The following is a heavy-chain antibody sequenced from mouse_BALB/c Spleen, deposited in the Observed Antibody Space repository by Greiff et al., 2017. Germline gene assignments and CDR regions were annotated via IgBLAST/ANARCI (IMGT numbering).Heavy chain of an antibody. D-gene: IGHD2-1*01. Sequence: VQLKESGPSLVKPSQTLSLTCSVTGVSITSVYWNWIRKLPGNKLEYMEYISYSGSTYYNPSLKSRISITRDTSKNQYYLQLNSVTTEDTATYYCARSYGNALAYWGQGTLDTDSA. CDR3: ARSYGNALAY. CDR1: GVSITSVY. V-gene: IGHV3-8*02. CDR2: ISYSGST. J-gene: IGHJ3*01.